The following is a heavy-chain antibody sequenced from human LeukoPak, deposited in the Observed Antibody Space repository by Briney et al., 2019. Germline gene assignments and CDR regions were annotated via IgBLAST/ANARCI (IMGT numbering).Heavy chain of an antibody. J-gene: IGHJ4*02. CDR1: GGSFSGYY. D-gene: IGHD4-17*01. CDR2: INHSGST. CDR3: ARAASTAIDY. V-gene: IGHV4-34*01. Sequence: SETLSLTCAVYGGSFSGYYWSWIRQPPGKGLEWIGEINHSGSTNYNPSLKSRVTISVDRSKNQFSLKLSSVTAADTAVYYCARAASTAIDYWGQGTLVTVSS.